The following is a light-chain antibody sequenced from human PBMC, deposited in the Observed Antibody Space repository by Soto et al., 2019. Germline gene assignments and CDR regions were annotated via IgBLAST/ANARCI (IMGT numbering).Light chain of an antibody. Sequence: DIQMTQPPSSLSASVGDRVTITCRASQSISSYLNWYQQKPGKAPKLLIYAASSLQSGVPSRFSGSGSGTDFTLTISSLQPEDFATYYCQQRYSTPLTFGPGTKVDIK. CDR2: AAS. CDR3: QQRYSTPLT. V-gene: IGKV1-39*01. J-gene: IGKJ3*01. CDR1: QSISSY.